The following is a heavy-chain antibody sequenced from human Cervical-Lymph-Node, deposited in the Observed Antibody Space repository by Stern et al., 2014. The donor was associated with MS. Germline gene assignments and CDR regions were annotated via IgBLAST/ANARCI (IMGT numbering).Heavy chain of an antibody. CDR3: ARLPLN. J-gene: IGHJ4*02. Sequence: EDQLVESGGGLVQPGGSLRLSCTASGFTFSDHYIDWVRQAPGKGLQWVGRTSNKADSYTTEYATSVKGRFTISVDDSRNSVYLQMNSLKIDDTAVYYCARLPLNWGQGTLVTVSS. V-gene: IGHV3-72*01. CDR2: TSNKADSYTT. CDR1: GFTFSDHY.